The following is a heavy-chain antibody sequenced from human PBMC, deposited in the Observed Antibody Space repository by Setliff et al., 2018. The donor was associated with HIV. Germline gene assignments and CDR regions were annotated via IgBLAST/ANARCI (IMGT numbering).Heavy chain of an antibody. CDR2: IYHSGST. Sequence: PSETLSLTCTVSGGSISSHYWGWIRQPPGKGLEWIGSIYHSGSTYYNPSLKSRVTISVDTSKNQFSLKLSSVTAADTAVFYCARLTTTYYYDSSAYYHPVWGQGTLVTVSS. CDR3: ARLTTTYYYDSSAYYHPV. V-gene: IGHV4-39*07. D-gene: IGHD3-22*01. CDR1: GGSISSHY. J-gene: IGHJ4*02.